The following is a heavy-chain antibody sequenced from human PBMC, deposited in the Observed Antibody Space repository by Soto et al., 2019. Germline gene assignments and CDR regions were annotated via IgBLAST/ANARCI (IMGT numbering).Heavy chain of an antibody. Sequence: GGSLRLSCAASGFIFSSHWMHWVRQAPGKRLVGVSHIGPDGSNIWEADSVQGRFTISRDNARNRLYLQMNSLRDEDTAIYYCVRDNNCSFDYWGHGIRVTL. J-gene: IGHJ4*01. CDR3: VRDNNCSFDY. CDR1: GFIFSSHW. V-gene: IGHV3-74*01. D-gene: IGHD1-1*01. CDR2: IGPDGSNI.